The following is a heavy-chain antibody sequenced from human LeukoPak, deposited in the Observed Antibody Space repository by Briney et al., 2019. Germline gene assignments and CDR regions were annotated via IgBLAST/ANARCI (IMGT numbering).Heavy chain of an antibody. CDR3: VRVDWGSGDY. V-gene: IGHV3-7*04. CDR1: GFTFSIYW. CDR2: IDQNESEK. Sequence: PGGSLRLSCAASGFTFSIYWMGWVRQAPGKGLEWVANIDQNESEKRYVDSVKGRFSISRDNVKNSLFLQMNSLKAEDTAVYYCVRVDWGSGDYWGLGTLVTVSS. D-gene: IGHD3-9*01. J-gene: IGHJ4*02.